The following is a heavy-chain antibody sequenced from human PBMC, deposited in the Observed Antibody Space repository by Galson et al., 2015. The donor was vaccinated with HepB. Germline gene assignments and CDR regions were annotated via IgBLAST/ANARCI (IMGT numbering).Heavy chain of an antibody. CDR1: GYTLTELS. CDR2: FDPEDGET. J-gene: IGHJ3*02. V-gene: IGHV1-24*01. D-gene: IGHD5-12*01. Sequence: SVKVSCKVSGYTLTELSMHWVRQAPGKGLEWMGGFDPEDGETIYAQKFQGRVTMTEDTSTDTAYMELSSLRSEDTAVYYCATLSGFPSGAFDIWGQGTMVIVSS. CDR3: ATLSGFPSGAFDI.